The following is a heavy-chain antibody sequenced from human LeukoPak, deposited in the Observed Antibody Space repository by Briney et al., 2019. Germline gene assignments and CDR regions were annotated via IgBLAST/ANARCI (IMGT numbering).Heavy chain of an antibody. CDR1: GYTFTGYD. V-gene: IGHV1-2*02. CDR3: ARDRRYSSSFADYSQYRNWFDP. Sequence: ASVKVSCKASGYTFTGYDMHWVRQAPGQGLECMGWINPNSGGTNYAQKFQGRVTMTRDTSISTAYMELSRLRSDDTAVYYCARDRRYSSSFADYSQYRNWFDPWGQGTLVTVSS. J-gene: IGHJ5*02. CDR2: INPNSGGT. D-gene: IGHD6-13*01.